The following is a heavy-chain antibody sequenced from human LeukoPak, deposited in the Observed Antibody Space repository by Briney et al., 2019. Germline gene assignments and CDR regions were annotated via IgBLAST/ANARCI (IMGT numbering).Heavy chain of an antibody. Sequence: ASVKVSCKASGYTFTSYGISWVRQAPGQGLEWMGWISAYNGNTNYAQKLQGRVTLTTDTSTSTAYMELRSLRSDDTAVYYCASPTLYSSGWYGGAFDIWGQGTMVTVSS. CDR2: ISAYNGNT. J-gene: IGHJ3*02. V-gene: IGHV1-18*01. CDR1: GYTFTSYG. D-gene: IGHD6-19*01. CDR3: ASPTLYSSGWYGGAFDI.